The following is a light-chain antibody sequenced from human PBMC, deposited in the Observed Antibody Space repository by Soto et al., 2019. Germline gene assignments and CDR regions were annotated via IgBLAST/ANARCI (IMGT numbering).Light chain of an antibody. J-gene: IGKJ1*01. V-gene: IGKV3-11*01. Sequence: EIVLTQSPATLSLSPGERATLSCRASQSVSSNLAWYQQKPGQAPRLLIYEASNRAAGIPARFSGSGSGTDFTLTITSLEPEDFAFYYCHQRQRWPRTFGQGTKVDIK. CDR2: EAS. CDR1: QSVSSN. CDR3: HQRQRWPRT.